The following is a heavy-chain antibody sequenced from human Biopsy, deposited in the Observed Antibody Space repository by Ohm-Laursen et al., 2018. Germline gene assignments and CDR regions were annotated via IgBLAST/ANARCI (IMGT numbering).Heavy chain of an antibody. CDR2: INISGGST. CDR3: AKPADSYGSEFYFDY. CDR1: GFTFSSYA. V-gene: IGHV3-23*01. Sequence: SLRLSCTASGFTFSSYAMTWVRQAPGEGLEWVSVINISGGSTHYAVSVKGRFTISRDNSKNTLYLRMNSLRAEDTAVYYCAKPADSYGSEFYFDYWGQGTLVTVSS. D-gene: IGHD4-17*01. J-gene: IGHJ4*02.